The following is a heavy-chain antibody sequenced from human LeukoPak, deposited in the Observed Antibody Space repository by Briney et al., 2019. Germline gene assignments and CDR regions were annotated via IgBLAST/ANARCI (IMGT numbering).Heavy chain of an antibody. D-gene: IGHD5-24*01. CDR2: IYYSGST. J-gene: IGHJ4*02. Sequence: SETLSLTCTVSGGSISSYYWSWIRQPPGKGLEWIGYIYYSGSTNYNPSLKSRVTISVDTSKNQFSLKLSSVTAADTAVYCCARSRRWLHFDYWGQGTLVTVSS. V-gene: IGHV4-59*01. CDR1: GGSISSYY. CDR3: ARSRRWLHFDY.